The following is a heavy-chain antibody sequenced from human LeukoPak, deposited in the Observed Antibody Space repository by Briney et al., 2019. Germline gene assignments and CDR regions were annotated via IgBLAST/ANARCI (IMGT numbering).Heavy chain of an antibody. D-gene: IGHD3-3*01. J-gene: IGHJ4*02. CDR1: GFTCSSNG. CDR3: AKDYRIFGVVISYFDY. CDR2: ISATGGTI. Sequence: PGGSLRLSCAASGFTCSSNGMNWVRQAPGKGLEWVSYISATGGTIYYADSVKGRFTISRDNAKNSLYLQMNSLRAEDTAVYYCAKDYRIFGVVISYFDYWGQGTLVTVSS. V-gene: IGHV3-48*04.